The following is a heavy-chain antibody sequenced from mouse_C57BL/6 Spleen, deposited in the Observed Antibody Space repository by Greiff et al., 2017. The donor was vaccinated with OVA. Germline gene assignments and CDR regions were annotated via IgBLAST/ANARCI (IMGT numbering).Heavy chain of an antibody. Sequence: QVQLQQSGPELVKPGASVKISCKASGYAFSSYWMTWVKQRPGTGLEWIGRIYPGVGDTNYNGKFTGKAPLTADQSSSTASMQLSSLTSEDSAVYFCARAFRPYWYFDVWGTGTTVTVSS. CDR2: IYPGVGDT. CDR3: ARAFRPYWYFDV. J-gene: IGHJ1*03. CDR1: GYAFSSYW. V-gene: IGHV1-82*01.